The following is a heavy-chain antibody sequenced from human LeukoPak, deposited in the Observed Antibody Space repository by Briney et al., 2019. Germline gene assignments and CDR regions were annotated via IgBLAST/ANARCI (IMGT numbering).Heavy chain of an antibody. Sequence: ASVKVSCKASGYTFTSYNMHWVRQAPGQGLEWMGIINPSGGSTSYAQKFQGRVTMTRDTSTSTVYLELSSLRSEDTAVYYCARDSGGDYYYYYGMDVWGKGTTVTVSS. J-gene: IGHJ6*04. V-gene: IGHV1-46*01. D-gene: IGHD5-12*01. CDR1: GYTFTSYN. CDR3: ARDSGGDYYYYYGMDV. CDR2: INPSGGST.